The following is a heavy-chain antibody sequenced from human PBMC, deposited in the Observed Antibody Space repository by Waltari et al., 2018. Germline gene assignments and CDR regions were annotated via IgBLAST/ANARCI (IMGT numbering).Heavy chain of an antibody. Sequence: EVQLVQSGAEVKKPGESLKISCQGSGYSFARYWIGWVRHMPGKGLVWMGLIYPGDSSTKYSPSFQGQVTISVDTSISTAYLQWSSLKASDTAMYFCARQNIHSYGYGYFDYWGQGTLVTVSS. D-gene: IGHD5-18*01. V-gene: IGHV5-51*01. CDR1: GYSFARYW. CDR3: ARQNIHSYGYGYFDY. CDR2: IYPGDSST. J-gene: IGHJ4*02.